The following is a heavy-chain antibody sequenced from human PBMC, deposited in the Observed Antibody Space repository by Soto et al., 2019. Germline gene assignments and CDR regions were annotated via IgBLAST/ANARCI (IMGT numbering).Heavy chain of an antibody. V-gene: IGHV4-59*01. CDR2: IYYSGST. Sequence: QVQLQESGPGLVKPSETLSLTCSVSGGCISTYYWSWILQHPGKGLEYIGYIYYSGSTNYNPSLKSRVTISVDTSKNQFSLKLSSVTAADTAVYYCARVDPDRGNSGNWFDTWGQGTLVAVSS. D-gene: IGHD4-4*01. CDR3: ARVDPDRGNSGNWFDT. J-gene: IGHJ5*02. CDR1: GGCISTYY.